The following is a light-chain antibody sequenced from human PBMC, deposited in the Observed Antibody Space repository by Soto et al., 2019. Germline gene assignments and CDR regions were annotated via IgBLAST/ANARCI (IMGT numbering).Light chain of an antibody. CDR2: EVS. Sequence: QSALTQPPSASGSPGQSVTLSCTGTSSDVGGYNYVSWYQQHPGKAPKLMIYEVSKRPSGVPDRFSGSKSGSRASLTVSGLQDEDEDDYYCSSYSGSDNLVFGGGTKLTVL. J-gene: IGLJ3*02. CDR1: SSDVGGYNY. CDR3: SSYSGSDNLV. V-gene: IGLV2-8*01.